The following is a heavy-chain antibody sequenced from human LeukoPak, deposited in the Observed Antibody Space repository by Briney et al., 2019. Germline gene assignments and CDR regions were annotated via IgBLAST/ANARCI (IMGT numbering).Heavy chain of an antibody. CDR2: INPNSGGT. CDR3: ARDSERYSSGLEPLDY. J-gene: IGHJ4*02. CDR1: GYTFTGYY. D-gene: IGHD6-19*01. Sequence: ASVKVSCKASGYTFTGYYMHWVRQAPGQGLEWMGRINPNSGGTNYAQKFQGRVTMTRDTSISTAYMELSRLRSDDTAVHYCARDSERYSSGLEPLDYWGQGILVTVSS. V-gene: IGHV1-2*06.